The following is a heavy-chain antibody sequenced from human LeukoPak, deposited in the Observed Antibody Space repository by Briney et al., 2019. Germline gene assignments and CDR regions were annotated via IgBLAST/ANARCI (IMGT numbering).Heavy chain of an antibody. CDR3: ARDFPPLRFLEWLSNNWFDP. V-gene: IGHV3-74*01. D-gene: IGHD3-3*01. J-gene: IGHJ5*02. CDR2: INSDGSGT. Sequence: PGGSLRLSCAASGFTFSSYWMHWVRQAPGKGLVWVSRINSDGSGTSYADSVKGRFTISRDNAKNTLYLQMNSLRAEDTAVYYCARDFPPLRFLEWLSNNWFDPWGQGTLVTVSS. CDR1: GFTFSSYW.